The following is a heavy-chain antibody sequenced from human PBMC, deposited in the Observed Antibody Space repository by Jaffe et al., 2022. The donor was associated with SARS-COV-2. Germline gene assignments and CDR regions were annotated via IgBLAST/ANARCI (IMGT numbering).Heavy chain of an antibody. CDR3: AREAFGRGSNYYYGMDV. CDR2: IKQDGSEK. D-gene: IGHD3-3*01. CDR1: GFTFSSYW. J-gene: IGHJ6*02. Sequence: EVQLVESGGGLVQPGGSLRLSCAASGFTFSSYWMSWVRQAPGKGLEWVANIKQDGSEKYYVDSVKGRFTISRDNAKNSLYLQMNSLRAEDTAVYYCAREAFGRGSNYYYGMDVWGQGTTVTVSS. V-gene: IGHV3-7*01.